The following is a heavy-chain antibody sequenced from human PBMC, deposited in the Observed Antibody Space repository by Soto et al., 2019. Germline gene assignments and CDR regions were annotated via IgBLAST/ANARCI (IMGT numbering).Heavy chain of an antibody. CDR3: ARLDQLQPSNAMDV. CDR1: GYSFTHYC. J-gene: IGHJ6*02. D-gene: IGHD1-1*01. Sequence: GESLKISCKASGYSFTHYCISWVRQVPGKGLEWMGKIDPSDSYIDYSPSFQGHVTMSVDKSTTTAHLQWGSLKASDSAFYYCARLDQLQPSNAMDVWGQGTTVTVSS. V-gene: IGHV5-10-1*01. CDR2: IDPSDSYI.